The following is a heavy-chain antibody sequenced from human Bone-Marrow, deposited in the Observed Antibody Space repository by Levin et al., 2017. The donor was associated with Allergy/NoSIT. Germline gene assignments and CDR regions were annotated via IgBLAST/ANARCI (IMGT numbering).Heavy chain of an antibody. J-gene: IGHJ4*02. CDR1: GGSFSGYY. Sequence: SETLSLTCAVYGGSFSGYYWSWIRQPPGKGLEWIGEINHSGSTNYNPSLKSRVTISVDTSKNQFSLKLSSVTAADTAVYYCARFFRGYCSGGSCYPKDDYFDYWGQGTLVTVSS. CDR3: ARFFRGYCSGGSCYPKDDYFDY. V-gene: IGHV4-34*01. D-gene: IGHD2-15*01. CDR2: INHSGST.